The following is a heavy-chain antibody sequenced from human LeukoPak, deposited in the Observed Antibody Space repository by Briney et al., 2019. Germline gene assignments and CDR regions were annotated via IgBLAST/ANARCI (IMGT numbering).Heavy chain of an antibody. CDR1: GYTCTRYY. CDR3: ARGIPIAAAGSIGY. V-gene: IGHV1-2*02. CDR2: INPNSGGT. Sequence: ASVKVSCKASGYTCTRYYMHWVRQAPGQGLEWMGWINPNSGGTNYAQKFQGRVTMTRDTSISTAYMELSRLRSDDTAMYYCARGIPIAAAGSIGYWGQGTLVTVSS. D-gene: IGHD6-13*01. J-gene: IGHJ4*02.